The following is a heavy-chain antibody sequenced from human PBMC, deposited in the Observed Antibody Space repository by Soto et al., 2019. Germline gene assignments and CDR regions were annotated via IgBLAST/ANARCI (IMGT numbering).Heavy chain of an antibody. V-gene: IGHV4-39*01. CDR1: GGSVSSGAYY. CDR3: ARQVHSGTYDH. CDR2: VYYTGTT. D-gene: IGHD1-26*01. Sequence: SETLSLTCIVSGGSVSSGAYYWGWIRQAPGKGLEWIGNVYYTGTTYYNPSLKSRVAISVDSSKNQFSLKLNSVTAADTTVYYCARQVHSGTYDHWGQGTLVTVPQ. J-gene: IGHJ5*02.